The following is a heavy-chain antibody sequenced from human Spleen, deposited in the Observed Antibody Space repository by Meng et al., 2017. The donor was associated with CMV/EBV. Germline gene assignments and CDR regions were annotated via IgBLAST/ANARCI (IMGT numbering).Heavy chain of an antibody. CDR1: GYSFSSYD. CDR2: MNPNSGNA. Sequence: KVSCKASGYSFSSYDINWVRQATGQGPEWMGWMNPNSGNAGYAQQFQGRVTLTSNASISTAHMDLSSLTSDDTAVYYCMRGMVTPYWGQGTLVTVSS. V-gene: IGHV1-8*01. CDR3: MRGMVTPY. J-gene: IGHJ4*02. D-gene: IGHD4-23*01.